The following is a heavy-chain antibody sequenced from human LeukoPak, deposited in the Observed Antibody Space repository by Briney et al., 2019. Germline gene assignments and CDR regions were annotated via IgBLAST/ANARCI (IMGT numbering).Heavy chain of an antibody. J-gene: IGHJ4*02. CDR2: IKSKSDGGTT. CDR1: GFTFSNAW. D-gene: IGHD3-22*01. CDR3: STITYYYDNSGYPY. Sequence: GGSLRLSCAASGFTFSNAWMNWVRQAPGKWLEWVGRIKSKSDGGTTDYAVPVKGRFTISRDDSKNTLYLQMNSLKTEDTAVYYCSTITYYYDNSGYPYWGQGTLVTVSS. V-gene: IGHV3-15*01.